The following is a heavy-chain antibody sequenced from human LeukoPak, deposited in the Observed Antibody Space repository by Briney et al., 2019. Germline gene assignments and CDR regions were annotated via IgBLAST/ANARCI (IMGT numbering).Heavy chain of an antibody. Sequence: GASVKVSCKASGYTFTSYGISWVRQAPGQGLEWMGWINAYNGNTNYAQKLQGRVTMTTDTSTSTAYMELRSLRSDDTAVYYCARDQVVPAAKAGIDYWGQGTLVTVSS. CDR1: GYTFTSYG. D-gene: IGHD2-2*01. CDR2: INAYNGNT. CDR3: ARDQVVPAAKAGIDY. J-gene: IGHJ4*02. V-gene: IGHV1-18*01.